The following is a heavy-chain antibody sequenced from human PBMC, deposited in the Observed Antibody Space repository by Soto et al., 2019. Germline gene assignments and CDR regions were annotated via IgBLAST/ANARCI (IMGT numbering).Heavy chain of an antibody. D-gene: IGHD4-17*01. CDR1: GFTFSSYG. J-gene: IGHJ5*02. V-gene: IGHV3-33*01. Sequence: GGSLRLSCAASGFTFSSYGMHWVRQAPGKGLEWVAVIWYDGSNKYYADSVKGRFTISRDNSKNTLYLQMNSLRAEDTAVYYCAREIWPGSTVTSNWFDPWGQGTLVTVSS. CDR3: AREIWPGSTVTSNWFDP. CDR2: IWYDGSNK.